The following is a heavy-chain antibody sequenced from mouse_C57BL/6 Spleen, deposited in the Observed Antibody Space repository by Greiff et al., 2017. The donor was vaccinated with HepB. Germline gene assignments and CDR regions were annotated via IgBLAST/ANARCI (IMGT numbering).Heavy chain of an antibody. CDR1: GYSFTGYY. CDR2: INPSTGGT. J-gene: IGHJ1*03. D-gene: IGHD2-1*01. Sequence: VQLQQSGPELVKPGASVKISCKASGYSFTGYYMNWVKQSPEKSLEWIGEINPSTGGTTYNQKFKAKATLTVDKSSSTAYMQLKSLTSEDSAVYYCARRESYGNYGWYFDVWGTGTTVTVSS. V-gene: IGHV1-42*01. CDR3: ARRESYGNYGWYFDV.